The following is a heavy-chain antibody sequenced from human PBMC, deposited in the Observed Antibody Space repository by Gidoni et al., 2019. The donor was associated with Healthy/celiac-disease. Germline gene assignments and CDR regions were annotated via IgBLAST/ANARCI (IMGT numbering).Heavy chain of an antibody. CDR2: INHSGST. CDR1: GGSFSGYY. D-gene: IGHD2-2*01. J-gene: IGHJ5*02. Sequence: QVRLQQWGAGLLKPSEPLSLTCAVYGGSFSGYYWRWIRQPPGKGLVWIGEINHSGSTNYNPSLKSRVTISVDTSKNQFSLKLSSVTAADTAVYYCARGIDIVVVPAAMRANWFDPWGQGTLVTVSS. V-gene: IGHV4-34*01. CDR3: ARGIDIVVVPAAMRANWFDP.